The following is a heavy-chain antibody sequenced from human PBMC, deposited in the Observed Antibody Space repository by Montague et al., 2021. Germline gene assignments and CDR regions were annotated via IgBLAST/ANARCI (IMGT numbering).Heavy chain of an antibody. CDR1: SDSLSSVGYP. CDR2: MYYSGST. V-gene: IGHV4-31*03. D-gene: IGHD6-13*01. CDR3: ARGRLATGDFDY. Sequence: TLSLTCTVSSDSLSSVGYPWTWIRQHPGKGLEWIGYMYYSGSTYYNPSLKSRVTISGDTSKNHFSLRLTSVTAADTAVYYCARGRLATGDFDYWGQGTLVTVSS. J-gene: IGHJ4*02.